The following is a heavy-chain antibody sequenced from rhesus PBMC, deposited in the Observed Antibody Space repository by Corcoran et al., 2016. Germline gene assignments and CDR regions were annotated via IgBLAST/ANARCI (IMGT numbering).Heavy chain of an antibody. V-gene: IGHV4-99*01. Sequence: QVQLQESGPGLVKPSETLSLTCAVSGYSISSGYYWGWLRQPPGKGLEYIGYISGSSGTTYYNPSLKSRVTISKDTAKNQFSLTLSAVTAADTAVYYCARHRGGSDLDCWGQGVLVTVSS. CDR2: ISGSSGTT. CDR1: GYSISSGYY. D-gene: IGHD6-25*01. CDR3: ARHRGGSDLDC. J-gene: IGHJ4*01.